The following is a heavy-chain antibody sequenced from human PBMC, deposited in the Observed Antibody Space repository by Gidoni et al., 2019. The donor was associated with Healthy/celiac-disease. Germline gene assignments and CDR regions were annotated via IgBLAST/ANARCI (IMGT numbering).Heavy chain of an antibody. CDR2: IYRSGST. CDR1: GGPISSSNW. CDR3: AREVLDVGYFDY. D-gene: IGHD3-3*01. J-gene: IGHJ4*02. Sequence: QVQLQESGPGLVKPSGTLSLTCAVSGGPISSSNWLSWVRQPPGKGLDCFGEIYRSGSTYYNPSLTSPVTISVDKSKNQLSLKLSSVTAADTAVYYCAREVLDVGYFDYWGQGTLVTVSS. V-gene: IGHV4-4*02.